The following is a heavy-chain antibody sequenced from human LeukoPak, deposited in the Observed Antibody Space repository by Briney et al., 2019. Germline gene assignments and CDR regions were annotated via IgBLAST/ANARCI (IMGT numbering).Heavy chain of an antibody. V-gene: IGHV3-66*01. CDR1: GFTVSSNY. J-gene: IGHJ6*03. CDR2: SYSGGST. CDR3: ARDNYYYYMDV. Sequence: GGSLRLSCAASGFTVSSNYMSWVRQAPGKGLERVSVSYSGGSTYYADSVKGRFTISRDNSKNTLYLQMNSLRAEDTAVYYCARDNYYYYMDVWGKGTTVTISS.